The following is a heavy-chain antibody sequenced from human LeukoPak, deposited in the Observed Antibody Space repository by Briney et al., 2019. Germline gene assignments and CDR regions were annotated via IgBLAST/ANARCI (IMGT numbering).Heavy chain of an antibody. D-gene: IGHD3-9*01. CDR3: ARGGYDILTGYYTDFDY. Sequence: GGSLRLSCAASGFTFSSYVMSGVRQAPGKGLEWVSGISWNSGSIGYADSVKGRFTISRDNAKNSLYVQMNSLRAEDTALYYCARGGYDILTGYYTDFDYWGQGTLVTVSS. V-gene: IGHV3-9*01. J-gene: IGHJ4*02. CDR1: GFTFSSYV. CDR2: ISWNSGSI.